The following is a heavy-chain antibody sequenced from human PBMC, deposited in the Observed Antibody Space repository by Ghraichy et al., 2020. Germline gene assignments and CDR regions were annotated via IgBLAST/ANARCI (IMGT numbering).Heavy chain of an antibody. CDR3: ARDGDSSSWRHDAFDI. Sequence: GGSLRLSCAASGFTFSDYYMSWIRQAPGKGLEWVSYISSSGSTIYYADSVKGRFTISRDNAKNSLYLQMNSLRAEDTAVYYCARDGDSSSWRHDAFDIWGQGTMVTVSS. CDR1: GFTFSDYY. V-gene: IGHV3-11*01. CDR2: ISSSGSTI. D-gene: IGHD6-13*01. J-gene: IGHJ3*02.